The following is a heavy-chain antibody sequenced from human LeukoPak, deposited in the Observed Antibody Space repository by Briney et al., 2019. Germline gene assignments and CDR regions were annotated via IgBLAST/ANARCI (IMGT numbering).Heavy chain of an antibody. CDR1: GYTFTSYY. Sequence: ASVKVSCKPSGYTFTSYYMHWVRQAPGQGLEWMGIINPSGGSTSYAQKFQGRVTMTRDTSTSTVYMELSSLRSEDTAVYYCARDLLTDYADYWGQGTLVTVSS. CDR3: ARDLLTDYADY. J-gene: IGHJ4*02. D-gene: IGHD4-17*01. V-gene: IGHV1-46*01. CDR2: INPSGGST.